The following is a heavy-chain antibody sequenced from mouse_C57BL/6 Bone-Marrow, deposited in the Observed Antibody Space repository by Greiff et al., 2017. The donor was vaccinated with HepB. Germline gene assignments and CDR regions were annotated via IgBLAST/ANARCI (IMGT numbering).Heavy chain of an antibody. J-gene: IGHJ2*01. V-gene: IGHV3-6*01. D-gene: IGHD4-1*01. Sequence: EVQLQESGPGLVKPSQSLSLTCSVTGYSITSGYYWNWIRQFPGNKLEWMGYISYDGSNNYNPSLKNRISITRDTSKNQFFLKLNSVTTEDTATYYCARGWDVDYWGQGTTLTVSS. CDR1: GYSITSGYY. CDR2: ISYDGSN. CDR3: ARGWDVDY.